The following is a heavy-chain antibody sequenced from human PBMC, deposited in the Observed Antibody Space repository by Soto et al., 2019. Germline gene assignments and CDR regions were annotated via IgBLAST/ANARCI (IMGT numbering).Heavy chain of an antibody. Sequence: GGSLRLSCAASGFTFSSYAMSWVRQAPGKGLEWVSAISGSGGSTYYADSVKGRFTISRDNSKNTLYLQMNSLRAEDTAVYYYAKDHITIFGVVTGYYFDYWGQGTLVTVSS. V-gene: IGHV3-23*01. CDR2: ISGSGGST. D-gene: IGHD3-3*01. J-gene: IGHJ4*02. CDR1: GFTFSSYA. CDR3: AKDHITIFGVVTGYYFDY.